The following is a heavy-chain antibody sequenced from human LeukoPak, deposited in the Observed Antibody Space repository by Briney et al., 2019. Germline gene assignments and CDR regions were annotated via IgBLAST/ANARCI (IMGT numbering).Heavy chain of an antibody. CDR3: AKDFTRVAARWFDY. CDR1: GFTFSSYA. Sequence: GGSLRLSCAASGFTFSSYAMSWVRQAPGEGLEWVSAISAIGGSTYYADSVKGRFTISRDNSKNTLYLQMNSLRAEETAVYYCAKDFTRVAARWFDYWGQGTLVTVSS. J-gene: IGHJ4*02. V-gene: IGHV3-23*01. CDR2: ISAIGGST. D-gene: IGHD2-15*01.